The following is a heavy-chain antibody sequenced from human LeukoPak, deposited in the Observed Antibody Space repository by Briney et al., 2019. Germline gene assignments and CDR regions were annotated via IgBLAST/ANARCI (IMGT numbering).Heavy chain of an antibody. V-gene: IGHV3-64*01. CDR2: ISTNGDST. Sequence: GGSLRLSCEGSGFTFSNYGIHWVRQPPGKGLEYVSAISTNGDSTYYASSVKGRFTISRDNSKNTLYLQMGSLATEDMAAYYCARDPRWLQLQGLDYWGRGALVIVSS. J-gene: IGHJ4*02. CDR3: ARDPRWLQLQGLDY. CDR1: GFTFSNYG. D-gene: IGHD5-24*01.